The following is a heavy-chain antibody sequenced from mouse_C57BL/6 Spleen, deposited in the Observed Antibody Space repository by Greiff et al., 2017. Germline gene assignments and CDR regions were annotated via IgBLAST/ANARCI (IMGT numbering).Heavy chain of an antibody. Sequence: QVQLKQPGAELVKPGASVKLSCKASGYTFTSYWMQWVKQRPGQGLEWIGEIDPSDSYTNYNQKFKGKATLTVDTSSSTAYMQLSSLTSEDSAVYYCARWGYCSSDYWGQGTTLTVSS. V-gene: IGHV1-50*01. CDR1: GYTFTSYW. J-gene: IGHJ2*01. CDR2: IDPSDSYT. CDR3: ARWGYCSSDY. D-gene: IGHD1-1*01.